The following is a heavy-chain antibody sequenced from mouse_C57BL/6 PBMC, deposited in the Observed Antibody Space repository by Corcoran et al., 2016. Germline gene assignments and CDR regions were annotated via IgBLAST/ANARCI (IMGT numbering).Heavy chain of an antibody. Sequence: QIQLVQSGPELKKPGGTVKISCKASGYTFTTYGMSWVKQAPGKGLKRMGWINTYSGVPTYADDFKGRFAFSLETSASTAYLQINNLKNEDTATYFCARKIVTTWCYYFDYWGQGTTLTVSS. J-gene: IGHJ2*01. CDR2: INTYSGVP. V-gene: IGHV9-3*01. D-gene: IGHD2-5*01. CDR3: ARKIVTTWCYYFDY. CDR1: GYTFTTYG.